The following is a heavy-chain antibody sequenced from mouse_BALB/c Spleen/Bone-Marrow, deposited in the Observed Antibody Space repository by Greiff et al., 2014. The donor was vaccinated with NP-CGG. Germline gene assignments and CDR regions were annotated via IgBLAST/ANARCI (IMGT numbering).Heavy chain of an antibody. CDR2: INPDSSTI. Sequence: EVKLAASGGCLVQPGGSLKLSCAASGFDFSRYWLSCVRQAPGKGLEWIGEINPDSSTINYTPSLKDKFIISRDNAKNTLYLQKSKVRSEDTALYYCTRLHYYGYSAYWGQGTLVTVST. D-gene: IGHD1-2*01. V-gene: IGHV4-1*02. CDR1: GFDFSRYW. CDR3: TRLHYYGYSAY. J-gene: IGHJ3*01.